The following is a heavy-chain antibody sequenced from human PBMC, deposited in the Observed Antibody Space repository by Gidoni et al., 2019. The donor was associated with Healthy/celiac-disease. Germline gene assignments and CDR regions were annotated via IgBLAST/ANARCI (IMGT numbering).Heavy chain of an antibody. CDR1: GGSISSYY. CDR3: ARHGGFGEYDAFDI. Sequence: QVQLQESGPGLVKPSETLSLTCTVSGGSISSYYWSWIRQPPGKGLEWIGYIYYSGSTNYNPPLKSRVTISVDTSKNQFSLKLSSVTAADTAVYYCARHGGFGEYDAFDIWGQGTMVTVSS. J-gene: IGHJ3*02. CDR2: IYYSGST. D-gene: IGHD3-10*01. V-gene: IGHV4-59*08.